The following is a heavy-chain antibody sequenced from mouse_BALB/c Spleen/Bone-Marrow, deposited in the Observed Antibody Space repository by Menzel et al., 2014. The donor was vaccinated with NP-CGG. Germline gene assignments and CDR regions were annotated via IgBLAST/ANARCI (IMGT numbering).Heavy chain of an antibody. CDR3: ARHAYYDQTEVSFIY. CDR2: ISGGGSYT. D-gene: IGHD2-4*01. J-gene: IGHJ3*01. Sequence: EVMLVEPGGGLVKSGGSLKLSCAASGFTFSNYGMSWVRQTPEKRLEWVATISGGGSYTLYSDSVKGRFTISRDNAKNNLYLQLSSLSSEDTAVYYCARHAYYDQTEVSFIYWGQGTLVTVSA. V-gene: IGHV5-9-2*01. CDR1: GFTFSNYG.